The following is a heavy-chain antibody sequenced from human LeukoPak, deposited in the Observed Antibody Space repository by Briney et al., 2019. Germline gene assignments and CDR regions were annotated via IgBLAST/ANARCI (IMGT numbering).Heavy chain of an antibody. CDR2: FDPEDGET. CDR3: ATGPRIVGATILEFDP. V-gene: IGHV1-24*01. Sequence: ASVKVSCKVSGYTLTELSMHWVRQASGKGLEWMGGFDPEDGETIYAQKFQGRVTMTEDTSTDTAYMELSSLRSEDTAVYYCATGPRIVGATILEFDPWGQGTLVTVSS. J-gene: IGHJ5*02. CDR1: GYTLTELS. D-gene: IGHD1-26*01.